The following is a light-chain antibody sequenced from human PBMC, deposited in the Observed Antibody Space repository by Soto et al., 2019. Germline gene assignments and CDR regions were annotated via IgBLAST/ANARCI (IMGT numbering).Light chain of an antibody. J-gene: IGLJ2*01. CDR3: SSYTVSSTL. CDR1: SGDVGGYDY. CDR2: DVT. V-gene: IGLV2-14*03. Sequence: QSVLTQPASVSGSPGQSITISCNGSSGDVGGYDYVSWYQQLPGKAPKLMIYDVTNRPSRVSNRFSGSKSDNTASLTISGLQAEDEADYYCSSYTVSSTLFGEGTKLTVL.